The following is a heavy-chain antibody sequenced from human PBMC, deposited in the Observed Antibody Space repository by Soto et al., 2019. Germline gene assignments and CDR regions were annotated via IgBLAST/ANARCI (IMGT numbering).Heavy chain of an antibody. CDR1: GGTFSSYA. D-gene: IGHD4-17*01. V-gene: IGHV1-69*13. Sequence: SVKVSCKASGGTFSSYAISWVRQAPGQGLEWMGGIIPIFGTANYAQKFQGRVTITADESTSTAYMELSSLRSEDTAVYYCARDLGPYDYGDYVGYYYYGMDVWGQGNTVTVSS. CDR3: ARDLGPYDYGDYVGYYYYGMDV. CDR2: IIPIFGTA. J-gene: IGHJ6*02.